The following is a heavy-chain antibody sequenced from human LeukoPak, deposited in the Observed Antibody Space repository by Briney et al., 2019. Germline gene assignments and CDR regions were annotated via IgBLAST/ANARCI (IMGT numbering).Heavy chain of an antibody. CDR1: GGSFSGYY. J-gene: IGHJ5*02. CDR3: ARGGPWYYYGSGSYRNWFDP. D-gene: IGHD3-10*01. CDR2: INHSGST. V-gene: IGHV4-34*01. Sequence: PSETLSLTCAVYGGSFSGYYWSWIRQPPGKGLEWIGEINHSGSTNYNPSLKSRVTISVDTSKNQFSLKLSSVTAADTAVYYCARGGPWYYYGSGSYRNWFDPWGQGTLVTVSS.